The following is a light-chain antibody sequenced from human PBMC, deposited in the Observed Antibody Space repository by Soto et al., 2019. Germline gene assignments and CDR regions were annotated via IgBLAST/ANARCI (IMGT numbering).Light chain of an antibody. CDR1: QSISSW. Sequence: DIQMTQSPSTLSASVGDRVTITCRASQSISSWLAWYHQKPGKAPKLLIYKASSLESGVPSRFSGSGSGTEFTLTIINLHPDDFATYYCQQYNSYSATFGQGTKLEIK. CDR3: QQYNSYSAT. CDR2: KAS. J-gene: IGKJ2*01. V-gene: IGKV1-5*03.